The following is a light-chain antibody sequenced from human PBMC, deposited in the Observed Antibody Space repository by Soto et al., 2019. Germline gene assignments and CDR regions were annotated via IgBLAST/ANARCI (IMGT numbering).Light chain of an antibody. J-gene: IGLJ2*01. CDR1: SSDVGSYNL. CDR3: CSYAGSSFVV. V-gene: IGLV2-23*02. CDR2: EVS. Sequence: QSVLTQPASVSGSPGQSITISCTGTSSDVGSYNLVSWYQQHPGKAPKLMIYEVSKRPSGVSNRFSGSKSDNTASLTISGLQAEDEADYYCCSYAGSSFVVFGGGTKLTVL.